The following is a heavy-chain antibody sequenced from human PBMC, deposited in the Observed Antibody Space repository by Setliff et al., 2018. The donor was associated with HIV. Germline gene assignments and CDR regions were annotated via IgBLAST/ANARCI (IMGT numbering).Heavy chain of an antibody. V-gene: IGHV3-15*01. CDR2: ITSGPGGGTP. J-gene: IGHJ4*02. CDR3: TTSWITDGYTFGPRKYYFDY. CDR1: GFTFINAW. Sequence: GESLKISCAASGFTFINAWMSWVRQSPGKGLEWVARITSGPGGGTPNYAAPVKGRFTISRDDSRNMLYLQMNSLKTEDTAVYYCTTSWITDGYTFGPRKYYFDYWGQGTLVTVSS. D-gene: IGHD5-18*01.